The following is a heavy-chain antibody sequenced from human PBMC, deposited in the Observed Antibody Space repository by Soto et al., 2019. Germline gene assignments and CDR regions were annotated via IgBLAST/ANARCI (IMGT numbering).Heavy chain of an antibody. Sequence: QLQLQESGSGLVKPSQTLSLTCAVSGGSISSGGYSWSWIRQPPGKALEWIGYIYHSGTTYYNPSLXSXXPISVDRSKNQFSLKLSSVTAADTAVYYCARDPGLWGRGTLVTVSS. V-gene: IGHV4-30-2*01. CDR3: ARDPGL. CDR2: IYHSGTT. J-gene: IGHJ2*01. CDR1: GGSISSGGYS.